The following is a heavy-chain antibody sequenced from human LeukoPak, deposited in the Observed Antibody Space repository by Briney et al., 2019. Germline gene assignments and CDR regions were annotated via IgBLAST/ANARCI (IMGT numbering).Heavy chain of an antibody. Sequence: GGSRRLSCAASGFTFSSYGMHWVRQAPGKGLEWVAVISYDGSNKYYADSVKGRFTISRDNSKNTLYLQMNSLRAEDTAVYYCAKEYYYDSSGCYWGQGTLVTVSS. D-gene: IGHD3-22*01. J-gene: IGHJ4*02. CDR2: ISYDGSNK. CDR1: GFTFSSYG. V-gene: IGHV3-30*18. CDR3: AKEYYYDSSGCY.